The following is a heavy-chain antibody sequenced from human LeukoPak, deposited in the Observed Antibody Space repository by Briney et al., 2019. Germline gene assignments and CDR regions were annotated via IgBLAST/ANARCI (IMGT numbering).Heavy chain of an antibody. V-gene: IGHV3-21*01. D-gene: IGHD6-19*01. CDR1: GFTFSSYS. Sequence: GGSLRLSCAASGFTFSSYSMNWVRQAPGKGLEWVSSISSSSSYIYYADSVKGRFTISRDNAKNSLYLQMNSLRAEDTAVYYCARGEQWLVPGPFGYWGQGTLVTVSS. J-gene: IGHJ4*02. CDR2: ISSSSSYI. CDR3: ARGEQWLVPGPFGY.